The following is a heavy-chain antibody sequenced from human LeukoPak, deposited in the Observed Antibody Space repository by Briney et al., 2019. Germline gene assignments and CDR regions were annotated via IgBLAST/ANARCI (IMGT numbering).Heavy chain of an antibody. D-gene: IGHD6-13*01. CDR1: GGSFSGYY. V-gene: IGHV4-34*01. CDR3: ARESVSYSSSWYFDY. Sequence: SETLSLTCAVYGGSFSGYYWSWIRQPPGKGLEWIGEINHSGSTNYNPSLKSRVTISVNPSKNQFSLKLSSVTAADTAVYYCARESVSYSSSWYFDYWGQGTLVTVSS. J-gene: IGHJ4*02. CDR2: INHSGST.